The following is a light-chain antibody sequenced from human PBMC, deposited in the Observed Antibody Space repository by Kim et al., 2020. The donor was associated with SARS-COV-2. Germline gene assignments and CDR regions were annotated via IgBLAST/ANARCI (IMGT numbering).Light chain of an antibody. J-gene: IGKJ5*01. Sequence: SVGDSVTITCRASQSVGTYLNWYQHKPGQAPNLLIYSASTLQSGVPSRFSGGGSGTEFTLTISSLQREDFATYYCQQTYSSLTVTFGQGTRLEIK. CDR3: QQTYSSLTVT. CDR2: SAS. CDR1: QSVGTY. V-gene: IGKV1-39*01.